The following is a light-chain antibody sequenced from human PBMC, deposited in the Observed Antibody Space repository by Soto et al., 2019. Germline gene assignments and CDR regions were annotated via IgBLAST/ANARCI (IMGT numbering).Light chain of an antibody. CDR1: SSDVGGYNY. Sequence: ALTQPASVSGSPGQSITISCTGTSSDVGGYNYVSWYQQHPGKAPKLMIYDVSNRPSGVSNRFSGSKSGNTASLTISGLQAEDEADYYCSSYTSSASWVFGTGTKVTVL. J-gene: IGLJ1*01. V-gene: IGLV2-14*01. CDR3: SSYTSSASWV. CDR2: DVS.